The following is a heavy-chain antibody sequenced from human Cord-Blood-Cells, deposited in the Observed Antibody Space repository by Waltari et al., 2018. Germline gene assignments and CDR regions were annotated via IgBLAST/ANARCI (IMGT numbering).Heavy chain of an antibody. CDR1: GYTFTGYY. J-gene: IGHJ4*02. Sequence: QVQLVQSGAEVKKPGASVKVSCKASGYTFTGYYMHWVRQAPGQGLEWMGWSNPNRGGTNYAQKFQGRVTMTRDTSISTAYMELSRLRSDDTAVYYCARDRGEYYYGSGSMGYWGQGTLVTVSS. CDR2: SNPNRGGT. CDR3: ARDRGEYYYGSGSMGY. D-gene: IGHD3-10*01. V-gene: IGHV1-2*02.